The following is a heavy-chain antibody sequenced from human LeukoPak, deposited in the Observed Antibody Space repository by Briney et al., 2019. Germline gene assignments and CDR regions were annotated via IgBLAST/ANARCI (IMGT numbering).Heavy chain of an antibody. D-gene: IGHD3-3*01. J-gene: IGHJ6*03. CDR1: DDSISSGGYS. CDR2: IYDSGST. Sequence: SETLSLTCTVSDDSISSGGYSWSWIRQPPGRGLEWIGYIYDSGSTYYNPSLKSRVTISIDMSKNQFSLKLSSVTAADTAVYYCARLRVAIFGVALSYYYYYYMDVWGKGTTVTVSS. CDR3: ARLRVAIFGVALSYYYYYYMDV. V-gene: IGHV4-30-4*07.